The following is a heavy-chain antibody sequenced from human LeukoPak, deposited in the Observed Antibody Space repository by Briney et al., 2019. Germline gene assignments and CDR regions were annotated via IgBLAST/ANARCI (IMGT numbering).Heavy chain of an antibody. CDR2: INHSGST. J-gene: IGHJ6*03. CDR1: GYSISSGYY. D-gene: IGHD1-26*01. Sequence: SETLSLTCTVSGYSISSGYYWGWIRQPPGKGLEWIGSINHSGSTNYNPSLKSRVTISVDTSKNQFSLKLSSVTAADTAVYYCASGSYAYYYMDVWDKGTTVTVSS. V-gene: IGHV4-38-2*02. CDR3: ASGSYAYYYMDV.